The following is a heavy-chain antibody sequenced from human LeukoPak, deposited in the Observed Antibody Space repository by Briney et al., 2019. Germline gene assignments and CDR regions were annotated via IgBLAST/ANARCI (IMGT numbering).Heavy chain of an antibody. V-gene: IGHV5-51*01. Sequence: GESLKISCQGSGYSFTSYWIGWVRQMPGKGLEWMGIIYPGDSDTRYSPSFQGHVTISADKSISTAYLQWRSLKASDTAMYYCARAIVGPTKYVDYWGQGTLVTVSS. J-gene: IGHJ4*02. CDR2: IYPGDSDT. D-gene: IGHD1-26*01. CDR3: ARAIVGPTKYVDY. CDR1: GYSFTSYW.